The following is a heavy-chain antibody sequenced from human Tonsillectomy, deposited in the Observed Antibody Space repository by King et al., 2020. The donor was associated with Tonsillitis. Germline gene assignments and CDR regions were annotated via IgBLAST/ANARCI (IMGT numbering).Heavy chain of an antibody. CDR1: GFTFSSYA. V-gene: IGHV3-23*04. D-gene: IGHD6-6*01. CDR2: ISGTGAST. CDR3: WGSWNDYSSSWFYYYYYMDV. Sequence: VQLVESGGGLVQPGGSLRLSCAASGFTFSSYAMSWVRQAPGKGLEWVSAISGTGASTYYADSVKGRFTISSANSKDTPYPQMNSLRAEEPAVYYCWGSWNDYSSSWFYYYYYMDVWGKGTTVSVSS. J-gene: IGHJ6*03.